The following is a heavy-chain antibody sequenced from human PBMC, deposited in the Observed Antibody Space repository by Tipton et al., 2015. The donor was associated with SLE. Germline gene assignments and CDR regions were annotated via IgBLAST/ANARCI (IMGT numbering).Heavy chain of an antibody. D-gene: IGHD7-27*01. Sequence: LACTVSGGSISSGSYYWSWIRQHPGKGLEWIAYIHYNGNTYYNPSLKSRLTISVDTSKNQFSLKLSSVTAADTAVYYCARRPDWGSEVRIPFDYWGQGTLVTVSS. CDR1: GGSISSGSYY. CDR2: IHYNGNT. J-gene: IGHJ4*02. CDR3: ARRPDWGSEVRIPFDY. V-gene: IGHV4-31*03.